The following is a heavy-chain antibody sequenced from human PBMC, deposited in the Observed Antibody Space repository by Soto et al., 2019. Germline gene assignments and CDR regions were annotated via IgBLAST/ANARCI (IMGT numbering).Heavy chain of an antibody. V-gene: IGHV1-8*01. CDR2: MNPNSGNT. J-gene: IGHJ4*02. CDR1: GYTFTSYD. D-gene: IGHD6-13*01. CDR3: ARGRSTSWFADY. Sequence: QVQLVQSGAEVKKPGASVKVSCKTSGYTFTSYDINWVRQATGHGLEWMGWMNPNSGNTGYAQNLQGRVTMTRNTSISTALMKLSGLRSDDTSVYYCARGRSTSWFADYWGEGTLVTVSS.